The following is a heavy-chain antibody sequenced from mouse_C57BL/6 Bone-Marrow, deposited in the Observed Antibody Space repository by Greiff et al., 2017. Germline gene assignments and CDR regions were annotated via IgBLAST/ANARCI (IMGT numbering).Heavy chain of an antibody. V-gene: IGHV1-69*01. CDR1: GYTFTSYW. CDR3: ARRGVYYGNSWFAY. Sequence: QVQLQQPGAELVMPGASVKLSCKASGYTFTSYWMHWVKQRPGQGLEWIGEIDPSDSYTNYNQKFKGKSTLTVDKSSSTAYMQLSSLTSEDSAVYYCARRGVYYGNSWFAYWGQGTLVTVSA. J-gene: IGHJ3*01. D-gene: IGHD2-1*01. CDR2: IDPSDSYT.